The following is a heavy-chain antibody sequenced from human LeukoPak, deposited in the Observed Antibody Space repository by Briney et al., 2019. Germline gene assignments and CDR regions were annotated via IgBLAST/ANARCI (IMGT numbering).Heavy chain of an antibody. Sequence: ASVNVSRKPSRYTLPTYSLTGVRQAPRQGLKWMGWISPYNGITKYPQHLQGRVTMTTDTPTSTAYMELRSLRSDDTAVYYCAREKSGSYSMWDYWGQGTPVTVSS. CDR1: RYTLPTYS. CDR2: ISPYNGIT. CDR3: AREKSGSYSMWDY. D-gene: IGHD1-26*01. V-gene: IGHV1-18*01. J-gene: IGHJ4*02.